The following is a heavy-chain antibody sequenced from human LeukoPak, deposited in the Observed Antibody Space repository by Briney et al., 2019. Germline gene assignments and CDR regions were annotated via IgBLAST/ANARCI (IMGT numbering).Heavy chain of an antibody. V-gene: IGHV1-2*02. D-gene: IGHD2-2*01. Sequence: ASVKVSCKASGYTFTDYYMHWVRQAPGQGFEWTGWSNPNDGDSNYAQKFQGRVTMTRDTSISTAHMEVSRLRSDDTAVYYCARANFLYCSSSTCLFDYWGQGTLVTVSS. J-gene: IGHJ4*02. CDR3: ARANFLYCSSSTCLFDY. CDR1: GYTFTDYY. CDR2: SNPNDGDS.